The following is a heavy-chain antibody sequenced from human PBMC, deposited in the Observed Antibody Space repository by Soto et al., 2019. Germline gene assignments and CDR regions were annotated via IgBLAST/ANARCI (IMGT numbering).Heavy chain of an antibody. CDR1: GGSISSYY. D-gene: IGHD3-10*01. J-gene: IGHJ4*02. CDR3: ARHLSNYGPGFDY. CDR2: IYYSGST. Sequence: SETLSLTCTVSGGSISSYYWSWIRQPPGKGLEWIGYIYYSGSTNYNPSLKSRVTISLDTSKNQFSLKLTSVTAADTAMYYCARHLSNYGPGFDYWGQGTLVTVSS. V-gene: IGHV4-59*08.